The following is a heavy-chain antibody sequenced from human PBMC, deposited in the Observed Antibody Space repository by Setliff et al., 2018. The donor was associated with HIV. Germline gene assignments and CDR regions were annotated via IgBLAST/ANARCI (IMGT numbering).Heavy chain of an antibody. CDR3: ARGDFGYSYGPNDY. Sequence: GGSLRLSCAASGFTFSSHWMHWVRQAPGKELVWVSRINSDGSSISYADSVKGRFTISRDNAKNTVYLQMNSLRGEDTAVYYCARGDFGYSYGPNDYWGQGTLVTVSS. J-gene: IGHJ4*02. CDR1: GFTFSSHW. D-gene: IGHD5-18*01. CDR2: INSDGSSI. V-gene: IGHV3-74*01.